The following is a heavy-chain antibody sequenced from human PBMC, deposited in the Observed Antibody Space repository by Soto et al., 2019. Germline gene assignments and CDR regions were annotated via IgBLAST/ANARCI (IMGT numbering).Heavy chain of an antibody. CDR1: GFTFSSFW. Sequence: EVQLEESGGGLLQPGESLRLSCAASGFTFSSFWMNWVRQSPGKGLVWVSRISSDGTTTNYADSVQGRFTVSRDNAKNTLYLEMNSLRPEDTALYYCARDRYGVYDYWGQGTPVTVSS. V-gene: IGHV3-74*01. CDR2: ISSDGTTT. D-gene: IGHD4-17*01. CDR3: ARDRYGVYDY. J-gene: IGHJ4*02.